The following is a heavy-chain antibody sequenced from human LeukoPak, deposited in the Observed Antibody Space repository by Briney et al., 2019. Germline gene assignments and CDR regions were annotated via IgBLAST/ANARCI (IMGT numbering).Heavy chain of an antibody. CDR2: IYYSGST. D-gene: IGHD6-19*01. CDR1: GGSISSYY. J-gene: IGHJ4*02. Sequence: SETLSLTCTVSGGSISSYYWSWIPQPPGKGLEWIGYIYYSGSTNYNPSLKSRVTISVDTSKNQFSLKLSSVTDADTAVYYCAYSSGWYPFDYWGQGTLVTVSS. CDR3: AYSSGWYPFDY. V-gene: IGHV4-59*08.